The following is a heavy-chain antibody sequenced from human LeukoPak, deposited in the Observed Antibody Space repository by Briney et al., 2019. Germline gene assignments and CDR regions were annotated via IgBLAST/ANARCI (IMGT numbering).Heavy chain of an antibody. CDR3: ARDRYGEGFAHFDY. D-gene: IGHD3-9*01. V-gene: IGHV1-2*02. CDR2: ITPTGDT. CDR1: VGTFSTYA. Sequence: ASVKVSSKASVGTFSTYAISWVRQAPGQGLEGMGRITPTGDTNYPQKFQARVAITRDTSITTACMDLTRLTSDDTAVYYCARDRYGEGFAHFDYWGQGALVTVSS. J-gene: IGHJ4*02.